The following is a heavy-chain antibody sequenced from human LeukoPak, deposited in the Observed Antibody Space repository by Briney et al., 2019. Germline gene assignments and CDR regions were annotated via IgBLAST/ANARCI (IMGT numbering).Heavy chain of an antibody. V-gene: IGHV3-15*07. D-gene: IGHD3-22*01. CDR3: ITDPQEIVVVPAY. CDR2: IKSKTDGGTT. J-gene: IGHJ4*02. Sequence: GVSLRLSCAASGFTFSNAWMNWVRQAPGKGLEWVGRIKSKTDGGTTDYAAPVKGRFTISRDDSKNTLYLQMNSLKTEDTAVYYCITDPQEIVVVPAYWGQGTLVTVSS. CDR1: GFTFSNAW.